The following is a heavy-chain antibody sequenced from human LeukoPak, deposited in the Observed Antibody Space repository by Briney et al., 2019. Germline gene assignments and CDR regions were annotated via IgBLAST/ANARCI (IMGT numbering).Heavy chain of an antibody. CDR2: IYSGGST. CDR3: ARGGGVFLEWPIDI. V-gene: IGHV3-53*01. Sequence: GGSLRLSCAASGFTVSSNYMSWVRQAPGKGLEWVSVIYSGGSTYYADSVKGRFTISRDNSKNTLYLQMNSLRAEDTAVYYCARGGGVFLEWPIDIWGQGTMVTVSS. J-gene: IGHJ3*02. D-gene: IGHD3-3*01. CDR1: GFTVSSNY.